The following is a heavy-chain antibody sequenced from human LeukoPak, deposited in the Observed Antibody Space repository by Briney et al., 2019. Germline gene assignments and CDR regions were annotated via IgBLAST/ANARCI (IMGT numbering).Heavy chain of an antibody. D-gene: IGHD3-22*01. J-gene: IGHJ4*02. CDR1: GFTFSSFA. CDR2: ISGSGVST. Sequence: GGSLRLSCAASGFTFSSFAMSWVRQAPGKGLEWVSAISGSGVSTYYADSVKGRFTISRDNSKNTLYLQMNSLRGEDTAVYYCAKDMADDYYDSSAYYYPYWGQGTLVTVSS. CDR3: AKDMADDYYDSSAYYYPY. V-gene: IGHV3-23*01.